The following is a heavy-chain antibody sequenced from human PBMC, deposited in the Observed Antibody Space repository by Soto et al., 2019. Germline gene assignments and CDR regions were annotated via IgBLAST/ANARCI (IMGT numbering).Heavy chain of an antibody. J-gene: IGHJ6*02. CDR2: IHDSGNT. CDR3: ARSHPNTIFGGISPHGIDV. D-gene: IGHD3-3*01. Sequence: KPSETLSLTCTVSGTSINNHYWSWIRQPPGKGLEWIGCIHDSGNTNYNPSLKSRVTMSVDTSKNQLSLRLSSVTAADTAVYYCARSHPNTIFGGISPHGIDVWGQGTTVTVSS. V-gene: IGHV4-59*11. CDR1: GTSINNHY.